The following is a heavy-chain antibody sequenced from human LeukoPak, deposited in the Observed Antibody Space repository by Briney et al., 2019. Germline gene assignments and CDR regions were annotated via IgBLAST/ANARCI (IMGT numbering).Heavy chain of an antibody. CDR1: GCTFTSYG. V-gene: IGHV1-18*01. Sequence: ASVKVSCKASGCTFTSYGISWVRQAPGQGLEWMGWISAYNGNTNYAQKLQGRVTMTTDTSTSTAYMELRSLRSDDTAVYYCARVDSAVADTYYFDYWGQGTLVTVSS. CDR2: ISAYNGNT. J-gene: IGHJ4*02. D-gene: IGHD6-19*01. CDR3: ARVDSAVADTYYFDY.